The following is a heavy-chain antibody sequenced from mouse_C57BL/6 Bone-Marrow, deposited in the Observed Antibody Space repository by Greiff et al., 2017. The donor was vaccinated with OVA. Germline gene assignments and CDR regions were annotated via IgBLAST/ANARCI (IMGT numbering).Heavy chain of an antibody. CDR3: TTDYSNDLDY. J-gene: IGHJ2*01. D-gene: IGHD2-12*01. V-gene: IGHV14-4*01. Sequence: EVQLVESGAELVRPGASVKLSCTASGFNITDAYMHWVQQRPEQGLEWIGWIDPANGDTESASKFQGTATITADTSSNTAYLQLSSLTSEDTAVEYCTTDYSNDLDYWGQGTTLTVSS. CDR2: IDPANGDT. CDR1: GFNITDAY.